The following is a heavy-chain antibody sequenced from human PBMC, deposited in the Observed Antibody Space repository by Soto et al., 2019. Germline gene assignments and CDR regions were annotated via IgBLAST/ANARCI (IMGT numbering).Heavy chain of an antibody. CDR1: GFSLNTYV. CDR2: VNAASGNT. Sequence: QVHLVQSGAEARKPGASVNVSCMASGFSLNTYVVHWVRQAPGQGLEWMGWVNAASGNTQTSQKFQGRLTLTRDTSANTAYMELSSLRTEDTAVYFCARRPLLESHFDYWGQGTLLAVSS. V-gene: IGHV1-3*01. CDR3: ARRPLLESHFDY. J-gene: IGHJ4*02.